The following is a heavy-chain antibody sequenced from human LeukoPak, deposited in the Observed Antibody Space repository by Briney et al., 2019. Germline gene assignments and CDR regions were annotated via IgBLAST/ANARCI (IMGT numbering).Heavy chain of an antibody. J-gene: IGHJ5*02. CDR3: ARDIVVVPAARRRFDP. CDR2: INPNSGGT. CDR1: VYTFTGYY. V-gene: IGHV1-2*02. D-gene: IGHD2-2*01. Sequence: ASVKVPYKASVYTFTGYYMQWVRQAPGQGLEWMGWINPNSGGTNYAQKFQGRVTMTRDTSISTAYMELIRLRSDDTAVYYCARDIVVVPAARRRFDPWGQGTLVTVSS.